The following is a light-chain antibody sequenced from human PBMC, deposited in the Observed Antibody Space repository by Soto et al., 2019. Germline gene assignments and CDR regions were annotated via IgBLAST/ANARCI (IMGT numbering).Light chain of an antibody. Sequence: EIVLTQSPGTLSLSPGERATLSCRASQSVGSSYLAWYQQKPGQAPRLLIYDASSRATGIPARFSGRGSGTDFTLTISSLEPVDFAVYYCQQLSNWPRTFGQGTNVDIK. CDR3: QQLSNWPRT. V-gene: IGKV3D-20*02. CDR1: QSVGSSY. CDR2: DAS. J-gene: IGKJ1*01.